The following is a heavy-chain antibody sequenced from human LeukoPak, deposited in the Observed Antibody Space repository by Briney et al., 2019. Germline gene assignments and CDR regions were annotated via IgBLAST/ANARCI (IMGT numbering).Heavy chain of an antibody. Sequence: SGGSLRLSCAASGFSFTPYTMHWVRQAPGKGLEWVALISYDGSIEYYANSVKGRFTMSRVNSENTLYLQMNSLRAEDTALYYCARDLDYGDYLGYWGQGTLVTVSS. J-gene: IGHJ4*02. D-gene: IGHD4-17*01. V-gene: IGHV3-30-3*01. CDR3: ARDLDYGDYLGY. CDR2: ISYDGSIE. CDR1: GFSFTPYT.